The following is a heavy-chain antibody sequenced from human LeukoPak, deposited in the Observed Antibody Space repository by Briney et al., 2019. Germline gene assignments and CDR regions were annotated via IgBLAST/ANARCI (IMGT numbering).Heavy chain of an antibody. CDR1: GFMFGTYA. Sequence: TGGSLRLSCAASGFMFGTYAMSWVRQAPGKGLEWVAAITATATTSYFADSVKGRCTISRDNSRNTLYLQMSSLRADDTAIYYCAKDRRVRGYYFLGRGGYFDYWGQGSLVTVSS. D-gene: IGHD3-3*01. CDR3: AKDRRVRGYYFLGRGGYFDY. CDR2: ITATATTS. J-gene: IGHJ4*02. V-gene: IGHV3-23*01.